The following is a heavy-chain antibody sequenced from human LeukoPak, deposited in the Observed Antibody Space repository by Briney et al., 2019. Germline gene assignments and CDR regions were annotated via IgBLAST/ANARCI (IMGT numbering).Heavy chain of an antibody. Sequence: GGSLRLSCAASGFTFSTYSMNWVRQAPGKGLEWFSYISSSSSSTIYYVDSVKGRFTISRDNAKNSLYLQMNSLRAEDTAVYYCARWLQEWGQGTLVTVSS. CDR1: GFTFSTYS. J-gene: IGHJ4*02. V-gene: IGHV3-48*01. CDR3: ARWLQE. D-gene: IGHD5-24*01. CDR2: ISSSSSSTI.